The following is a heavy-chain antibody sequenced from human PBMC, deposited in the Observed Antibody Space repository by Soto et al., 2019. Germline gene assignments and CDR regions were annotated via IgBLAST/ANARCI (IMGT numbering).Heavy chain of an antibody. J-gene: IGHJ4*02. CDR3: GADLPGDRTNWGFDY. CDR1: GFTFTYAW. V-gene: IGHV3-15*07. D-gene: IGHD7-27*01. Sequence: EVQLVESGGGFVEPGGSLRLSCAASGFTFTYAWMSWVRQAPGKGLEWVGRIKSKADGGTIDYAAPVNGRFTVSRDDSKNTLYLHMSSLHSEDTAMYYCGADLPGDRTNWGFDYWGQGTLVTVSS. CDR2: IKSKADGGTI.